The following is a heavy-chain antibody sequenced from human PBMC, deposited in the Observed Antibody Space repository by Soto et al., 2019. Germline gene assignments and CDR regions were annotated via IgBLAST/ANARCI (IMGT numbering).Heavy chain of an antibody. J-gene: IGHJ4*02. CDR1: GFTFSDFP. CDR3: ARDMRHDYASGRLDY. V-gene: IGHV3-30-3*01. CDR2: IPYDGNDE. Sequence: QVELVESGGGVVQPGASLRLSCVASGFTFSDFPLHWVRRAPGKGLEWVAVIPYDGNDESYSDSVKGRFTISRDNSKTTVYLQMNSLRADDMAVYHCARDMRHDYASGRLDYLGQGTLVTVSS. D-gene: IGHD3-10*01.